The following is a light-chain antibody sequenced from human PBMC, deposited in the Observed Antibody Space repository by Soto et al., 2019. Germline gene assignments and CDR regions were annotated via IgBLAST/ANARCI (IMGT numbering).Light chain of an antibody. CDR2: EVS. CDR3: SSYTSSSTWV. V-gene: IGLV2-14*01. Sequence: QSALTQPASVSGSPGQSITIPCTGTTTDVGGYNYVSWYQQHPGKAPKLLIYEVSNRPSGVSDRFSGSKSGNTASLTISGLQAEDEADYSCSSYTSSSTWVFGGGTKLTVL. J-gene: IGLJ2*01. CDR1: TTDVGGYNY.